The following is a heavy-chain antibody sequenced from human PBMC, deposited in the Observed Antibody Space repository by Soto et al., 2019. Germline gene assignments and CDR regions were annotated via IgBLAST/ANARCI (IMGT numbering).Heavy chain of an antibody. Sequence: QVQLVQSGAEVKKPGSSVKVSCKASGGTFSSYTISWVRQAPGQGLEWMGRSIPILGIANYAQKFQGRVTITADKSTSTAYMELSSLRSEDTDVYYCAGALAVAASEYFQHWRQGTLVTVSS. CDR1: GGTFSSYT. V-gene: IGHV1-69*02. CDR3: AGALAVAASEYFQH. D-gene: IGHD6-19*01. CDR2: SIPILGIA. J-gene: IGHJ1*01.